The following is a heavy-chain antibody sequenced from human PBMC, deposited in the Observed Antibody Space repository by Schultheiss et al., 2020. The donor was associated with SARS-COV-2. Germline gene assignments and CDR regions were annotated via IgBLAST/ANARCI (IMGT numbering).Heavy chain of an antibody. D-gene: IGHD1-26*01. Sequence: ASVKVSCKASGYTFTSYYMHWVRQAPGQGLEWMGRINPNSGGTNYAQKFQGRVTMTRNTSISTAYMELSSLRSEDTAVYYCARVLGLVGASPFDSWGQGTLVTVSS. CDR1: GYTFTSYY. J-gene: IGHJ4*01. V-gene: IGHV1-2*06. CDR3: ARVLGLVGASPFDS. CDR2: INPNSGGT.